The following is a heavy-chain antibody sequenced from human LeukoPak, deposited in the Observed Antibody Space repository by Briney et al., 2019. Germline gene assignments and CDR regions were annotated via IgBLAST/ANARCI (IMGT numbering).Heavy chain of an antibody. J-gene: IGHJ5*02. CDR2: IYYNGIT. CDR3: ARQRGPVNWFDP. V-gene: IGHV4-39*01. D-gene: IGHD3-16*01. Sequence: SETLSLTCTVSGGSISSSSYYWGWIRQPPGKGLEWVGSIYYNGITYYNPSLKSRVTISVDTAKNQFSLKLSSVTAADTAVYYCARQRGPVNWFDPWGQGTLVTVSS. CDR1: GGSISSSSYY.